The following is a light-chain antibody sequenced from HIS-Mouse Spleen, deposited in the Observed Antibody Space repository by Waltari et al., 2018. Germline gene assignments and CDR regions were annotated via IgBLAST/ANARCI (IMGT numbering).Light chain of an antibody. CDR1: VLAKKY. CDR3: YSAADDVV. CDR2: KDS. Sequence: SYELTQPSSVSVSPGQTARSTCPGDVLAKKYARWFQQKPGQAPVLVIYKDSERPSGIPERFSGSSSGTTVTLTISGAQVEDEADYYCYSAADDVVFGGGTKLTVL. V-gene: IGLV3-27*01. J-gene: IGLJ2*01.